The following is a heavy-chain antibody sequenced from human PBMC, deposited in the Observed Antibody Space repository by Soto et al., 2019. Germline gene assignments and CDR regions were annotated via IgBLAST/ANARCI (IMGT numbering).Heavy chain of an antibody. D-gene: IGHD2-21*02. CDR1: GLTVSTSY. V-gene: IGHV3-53*02. CDR3: ARAGTPGTFGGNSGWYFDL. Sequence: EVQLVDTGGGLIQPGGSLRLSCAASGLTVSTSYMNWVRQAPGKGLEWVSVIYAGGNTYYADSVKGRFTISRDNSKNTLDLQINSLRAEDTAVYYCARAGTPGTFGGNSGWYFDLWGRGTLVTVSS. J-gene: IGHJ2*01. CDR2: IYAGGNT.